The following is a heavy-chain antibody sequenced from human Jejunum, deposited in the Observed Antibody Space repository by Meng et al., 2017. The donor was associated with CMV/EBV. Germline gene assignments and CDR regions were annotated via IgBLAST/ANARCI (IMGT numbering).Heavy chain of an antibody. CDR2: ISDSSGYI. CDR3: ATLRDGYTYD. Sequence: CAASGFTFSTYNLTWVRQAPGKGLEWVSSISDSSGYISYADSVKGRFTISRDNAKNSLYLQMSSLRGEDTALYYCATLRDGYTYDWGQGTLVTVSS. V-gene: IGHV3-21*01. J-gene: IGHJ4*02. CDR1: GFTFSTYN. D-gene: IGHD5-18*01.